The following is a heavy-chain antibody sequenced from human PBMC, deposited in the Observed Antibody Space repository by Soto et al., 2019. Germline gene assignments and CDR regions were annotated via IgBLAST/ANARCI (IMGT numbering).Heavy chain of an antibody. D-gene: IGHD2-8*02. CDR1: GGSICSGDYY. CDR2: IYYSGST. CDR3: ARDTGGDRAGWFDP. J-gene: IGHJ5*02. V-gene: IGHV4-30-4*01. Sequence: SETLSLTCTVSGGSICSGDYYWSWIRQPPGKGLEWIGYIYYSGSTYYNPSLKSRVTISVDTSKNQFSLKLSSVTAADTAVYYCARDTGGDRAGWFDPWGQGTLVTVSS.